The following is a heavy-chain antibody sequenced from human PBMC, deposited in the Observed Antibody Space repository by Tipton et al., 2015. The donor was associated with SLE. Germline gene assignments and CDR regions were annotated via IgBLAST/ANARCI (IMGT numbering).Heavy chain of an antibody. Sequence: LRLSCAVSGGSISSYYWSWIRQPPGKGLEWIGYIYYSGTTNYNPSLKSRVTMSLDTSKNQFSLKLSSVTAADTAVYYCAREVAAPVNWFDPWGQGTLVTVSS. V-gene: IGHV4-59*01. J-gene: IGHJ5*02. CDR1: GGSISSYY. CDR3: AREVAAPVNWFDP. D-gene: IGHD6-13*01. CDR2: IYYSGTT.